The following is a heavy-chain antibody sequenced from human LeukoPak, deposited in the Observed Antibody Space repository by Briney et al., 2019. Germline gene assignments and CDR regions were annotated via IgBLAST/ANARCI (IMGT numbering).Heavy chain of an antibody. Sequence: GGSLRLSCAASGFTFSSYGMHWVRQAPGKGLEWVAVISYDGSNKYYADSVKGRFTISRDNSKNTLYLQMNSLRAEDTAVYYCAKDARDYSDYSAGFDYWGQGTLVTVSS. CDR1: GFTFSSYG. D-gene: IGHD4-11*01. J-gene: IGHJ4*02. V-gene: IGHV3-30*18. CDR3: AKDARDYSDYSAGFDY. CDR2: ISYDGSNK.